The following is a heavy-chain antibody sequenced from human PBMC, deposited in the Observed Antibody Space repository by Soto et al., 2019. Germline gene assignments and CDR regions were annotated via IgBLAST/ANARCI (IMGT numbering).Heavy chain of an antibody. V-gene: IGHV1-3*01. CDR1: GYTFTSSA. D-gene: IGHD2-15*01. CDR3: ARDPLLAQPHPDPAFDY. Sequence: ASVKVSCKASGYTFTSSAMNWVRQAPGQRLEWMGWINAGNGNTKYSQKFQGRVTITRDTSASTAYMELSSLRSEDTAVYYCARDPLLAQPHPDPAFDYWGPGTLGTGFS. J-gene: IGHJ4*02. CDR2: INAGNGNT.